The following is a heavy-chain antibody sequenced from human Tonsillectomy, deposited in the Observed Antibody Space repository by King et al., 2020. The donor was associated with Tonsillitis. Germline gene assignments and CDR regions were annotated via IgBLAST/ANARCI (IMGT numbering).Heavy chain of an antibody. V-gene: IGHV3-7*01. D-gene: IGHD3-16*01. Sequence: VQLVESGGGLVQPGGSLRLSCAASGFTFSRSWMNWVRQAPGRGLEWVANIEGGGSEKYYVDSVRDRFTISRDNAKNSLYLQMNNLRTEDTAVYFCSIGHYGRWGQGTLVTVSS. J-gene: IGHJ4*02. CDR2: IEGGGSEK. CDR1: GFTFSRSW. CDR3: SIGHYGR.